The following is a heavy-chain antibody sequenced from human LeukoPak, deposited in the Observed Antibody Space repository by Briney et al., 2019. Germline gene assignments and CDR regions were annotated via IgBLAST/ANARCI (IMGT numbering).Heavy chain of an antibody. CDR1: GFSFSDYY. D-gene: IGHD6-13*01. J-gene: IGHJ3*02. V-gene: IGHV3-11*06. CDR3: ARDGKAVAVDAFDI. CDR2: ISSSSSYT. Sequence: GGSLRLSCAVSGFSFSDYYMSWIRQAPGKGLEWASYISSSSSYTNYADSVKGRFTISRDNAKNSLYLQMNSLRAEDTAVYYCARDGKAVAVDAFDIWGQGTMVTVSS.